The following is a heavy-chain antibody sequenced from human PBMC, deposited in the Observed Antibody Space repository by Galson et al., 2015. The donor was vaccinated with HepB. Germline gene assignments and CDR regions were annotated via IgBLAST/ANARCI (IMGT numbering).Heavy chain of an antibody. CDR1: GFTFNSYA. Sequence: SLRLSCAASGFTFNSYAMNWVRQAPGKGLEWVSEITGSGNDTYHAASVKGRFTISRDNSKNTLYLQMNSLRAEDTALYYCAKPKGGSYYSDVFDIWGQGTVVIVSS. CDR2: ITGSGNDT. V-gene: IGHV3-23*01. J-gene: IGHJ3*02. D-gene: IGHD1-26*01. CDR3: AKPKGGSYYSDVFDI.